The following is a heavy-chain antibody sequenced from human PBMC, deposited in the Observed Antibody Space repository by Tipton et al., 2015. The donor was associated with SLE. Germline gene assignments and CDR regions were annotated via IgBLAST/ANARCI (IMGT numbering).Heavy chain of an antibody. CDR3: ARQHSGGATDT. D-gene: IGHD1-26*01. J-gene: IGHJ5*02. V-gene: IGHV4-31*02. Sequence: LRLSCTVSGDSITDSGYSRNWVRQHPGAGLEWIGYIHHSGRTDYNPSLRSRVTISRDTSKNQFSLNVNSVTAADTAVYYCARQHSGGATDTWGQGTLVTVAS. CDR1: GDSITDSGYS. CDR2: IHHSGRT.